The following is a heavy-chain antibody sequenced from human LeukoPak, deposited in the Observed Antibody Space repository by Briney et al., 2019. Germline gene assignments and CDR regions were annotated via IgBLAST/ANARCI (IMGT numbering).Heavy chain of an antibody. CDR3: ARSQLGSRNYYDSSGYGY. Sequence: GGSLRLSCAASGFTFNSYSMNWVRQAPGKGLEWVSSISSSSSYIYYADSVKGRFTISRDNAKNSLYLQMNSLRAEGTAVYYCARSQLGSRNYYDSSGYGYWGQGTLVTVSS. D-gene: IGHD3-22*01. CDR2: ISSSSSYI. J-gene: IGHJ4*02. CDR1: GFTFNSYS. V-gene: IGHV3-21*01.